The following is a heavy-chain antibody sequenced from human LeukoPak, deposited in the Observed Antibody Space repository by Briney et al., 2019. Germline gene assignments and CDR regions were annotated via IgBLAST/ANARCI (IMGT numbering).Heavy chain of an antibody. CDR1: GGSISSSSYY. V-gene: IGHV4-39*01. CDR2: FYYSGST. J-gene: IGHJ4*02. Sequence: SSETLSLTCTVSGGSISSSSYYWGWICRPPGKGLEWIGSFYYSGSTYYNPSLKSRVTISVDTSKNQFSLKLSSVTAADTAVYYCAGHWSIVGATSWYFDYWGQGTLVTVSS. D-gene: IGHD1-26*01. CDR3: AGHWSIVGATSWYFDY.